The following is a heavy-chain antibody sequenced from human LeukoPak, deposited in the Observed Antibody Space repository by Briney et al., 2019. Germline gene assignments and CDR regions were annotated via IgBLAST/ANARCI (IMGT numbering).Heavy chain of an antibody. V-gene: IGHV3-23*01. J-gene: IGHJ6*03. CDR3: AKNSGHDSYRYYYMDV. CDR1: GFSFGNYA. Sequence: GGSLXLSCEASGFSFGNYAMXXXXXAPXKGXXXXXXXGGSGXXTYYPDSXXXXXXXXRDNSKNTLFLQVNSLRAEDTAVYYCAKNSGHDSYRYYYMDVWGKGTTVTVSS. D-gene: IGHD5-12*01. CDR2: XGGSGXXT.